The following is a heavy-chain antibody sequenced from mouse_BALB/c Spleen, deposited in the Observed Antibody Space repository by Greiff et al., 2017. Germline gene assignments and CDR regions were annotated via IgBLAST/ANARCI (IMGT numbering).Heavy chain of an antibody. CDR3: ARPYGNYYAMDY. Sequence: EVNVVESGGDLVKPGGSLKLSCAASGFTFSSYGMSWVRQTPDKRLEWVATISSGGSYTYYPDSVKGRFTISRDNAKNTLYLQMSSLKSEDTAMYYCARPYGNYYAMDYWGQGTSVTVSS. CDR2: ISSGGSYT. D-gene: IGHD2-1*01. V-gene: IGHV5-6*01. J-gene: IGHJ4*01. CDR1: GFTFSSYG.